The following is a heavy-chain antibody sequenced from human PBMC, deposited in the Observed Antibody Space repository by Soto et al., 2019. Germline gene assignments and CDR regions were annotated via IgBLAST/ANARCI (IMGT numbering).Heavy chain of an antibody. J-gene: IGHJ6*03. V-gene: IGHV4-59*08. CDR2: VYYSGSA. Sequence: QVQLQESGPGLVKPSETLSLTCTVSGGSSSNYYWSWIRQPPGKGLEWIGFVYYSGSATYRPSLKSRVPISVDTSNNQFFLKLSSVTAADTAVYDCVRQPGRSYYYFYMDVWGKGTTVTVSS. CDR3: VRQPGRSYYYFYMDV. CDR1: GGSSSNYY.